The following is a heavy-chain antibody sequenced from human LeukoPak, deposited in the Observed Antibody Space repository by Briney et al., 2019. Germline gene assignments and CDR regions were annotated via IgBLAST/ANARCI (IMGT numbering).Heavy chain of an antibody. CDR3: AKGKGKLGAFQSDFDY. Sequence: LGGSLRLSCAASGFTFSSYGMHWVPQAPGKGLEWVAFIRYDGSNKYYVESVKGRFSISRDNSKNTLYLEMNSLRAEDTAIYYCAKGKGKLGAFQSDFDYWGQGTLVTVSS. CDR1: GFTFSSYG. J-gene: IGHJ4*02. CDR2: IRYDGSNK. V-gene: IGHV3-30*02. D-gene: IGHD1-26*01.